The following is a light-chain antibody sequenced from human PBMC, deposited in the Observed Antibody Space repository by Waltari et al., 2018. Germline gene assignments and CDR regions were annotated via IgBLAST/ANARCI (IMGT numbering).Light chain of an antibody. CDR1: QDLRES. J-gene: IGKJ4*01. V-gene: IGKV1-33*01. CDR3: QQYAHVPLT. CDR2: DAS. Sequence: DIQMTQSPSSLSASVGDRVTITCQASQDLRESLNWFQQKPGKAPQVLIFDASRSQTAVTSRFSGSGSGTDFAFTISSLQPEDVSTYYCQQYAHVPLTFGGGTRVEIK.